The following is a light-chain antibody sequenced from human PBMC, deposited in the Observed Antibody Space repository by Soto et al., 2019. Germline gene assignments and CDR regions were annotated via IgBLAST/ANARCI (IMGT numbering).Light chain of an antibody. CDR1: QSVSSSY. CDR2: DAS. Sequence: EIVLTQSPATLSLSPAERATLSCGASQSVSSSYLAWYQQKPGLAPRLLICDASSRASGIPDRFSGSRSGTDFTLNISSLEPEDFAVYYCQQYGSSPYTFGQGTKLEIK. CDR3: QQYGSSPYT. V-gene: IGKV3D-20*01. J-gene: IGKJ2*01.